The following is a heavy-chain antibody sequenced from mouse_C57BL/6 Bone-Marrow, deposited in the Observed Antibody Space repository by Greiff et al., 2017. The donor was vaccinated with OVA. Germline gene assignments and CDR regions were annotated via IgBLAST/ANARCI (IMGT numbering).Heavy chain of an antibody. CDR2: ISDGGSYT. Sequence: EVQGVESGGGLVKPGGSLKLSCAASGFTFSSYAMSWVRQTPEKRLEWVATISDGGSYTYYPDNVKGRFTISRDNAKNNLYLQMSQMKTEDTAMYYCARDKEGYDYDDYYAMDYWGQGTSVTVSS. V-gene: IGHV5-4*01. J-gene: IGHJ4*01. D-gene: IGHD2-4*01. CDR1: GFTFSSYA. CDR3: ARDKEGYDYDDYYAMDY.